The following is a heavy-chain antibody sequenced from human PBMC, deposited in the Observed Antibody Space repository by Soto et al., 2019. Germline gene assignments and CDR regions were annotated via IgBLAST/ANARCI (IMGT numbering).Heavy chain of an antibody. V-gene: IGHV1-2*02. CDR1: GYTFTGYY. Sequence: ASGKVSCKASGYTFTGYYMHWVRQAPGQGLEWMGWINPNSGGTNYAQKFQGRVTMTRDTSISTAYMELSRLRSDDTAVYYCARDDVDYNWFDPWGQGTLVTVSS. J-gene: IGHJ5*02. CDR2: INPNSGGT. D-gene: IGHD4-17*01. CDR3: ARDDVDYNWFDP.